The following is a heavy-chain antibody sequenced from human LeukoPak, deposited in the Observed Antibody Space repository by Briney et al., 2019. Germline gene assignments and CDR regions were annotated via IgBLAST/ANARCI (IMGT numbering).Heavy chain of an antibody. D-gene: IGHD3-22*01. CDR2: ISWNSDSI. J-gene: IGHJ4*02. V-gene: IGHV3-9*01. CDR3: AKDILLQRDYDSSGYYDY. CDR1: GFTFDDYA. Sequence: GGSLRLSCAASGFTFDDYAMHRVRQAPGKGLEWVSGISWNSDSIGYADSVKGRFTISRDNAKNSLYLQMNSLRAEDTALYYCAKDILLQRDYDSSGYYDYWGQGTLVTVSS.